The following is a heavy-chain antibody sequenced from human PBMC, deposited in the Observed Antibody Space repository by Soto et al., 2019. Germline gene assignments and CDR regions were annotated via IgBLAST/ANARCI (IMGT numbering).Heavy chain of an antibody. CDR2: ISSSSSYI. CDR1: GFTFSSYS. Sequence: PGGSLRLSCAASGFTFSSYSMNWVRQAPGKVLEWVSSISSSSSYIYYADSVKGRFTISRDNAKNSLYLQMNSLRAEDTAVYYCARDTRGYSGYVYYYYYGMDVWGQGTTVTVSS. J-gene: IGHJ6*02. CDR3: ARDTRGYSGYVYYYYYGMDV. V-gene: IGHV3-21*01. D-gene: IGHD5-12*01.